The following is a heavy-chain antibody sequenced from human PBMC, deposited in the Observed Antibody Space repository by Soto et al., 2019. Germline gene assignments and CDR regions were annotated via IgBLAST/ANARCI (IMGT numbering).Heavy chain of an antibody. CDR1: GYTFTSYA. V-gene: IGHV1-3*05. CDR3: ASAYCGGDCSNYYCGMDV. J-gene: IGHJ6*02. Sequence: QVQLVQSGAEEKKPGASVKVSCKASGYTFTSYAMHWVRQAPGQRLEWMGWINAGNGNTKYSQKFQGRVTITRDTSASTAYMELSSLRSEDTAVYYCASAYCGGDCSNYYCGMDVWGQGTTVTVSS. CDR2: INAGNGNT. D-gene: IGHD2-21*02.